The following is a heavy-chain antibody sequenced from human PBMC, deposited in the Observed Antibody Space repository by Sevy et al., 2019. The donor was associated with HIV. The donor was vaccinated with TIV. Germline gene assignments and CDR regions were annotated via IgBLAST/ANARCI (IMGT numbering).Heavy chain of an antibody. CDR1: GFAFSSYD. CDR2: ITSSGTTI. J-gene: IGHJ4*02. D-gene: IGHD1-26*01. CDR3: ARDLPPSATIVPHFDY. Sequence: GGSLRLSCAASGFAFSSYDMHWVRQAPGKGLEWVLYITSSGTTINYADSVKGRFTISRDNAKNSLYLQMNSLRVEDTAVYYCARDLPPSATIVPHFDYWGQGTLVTASS. V-gene: IGHV3-48*03.